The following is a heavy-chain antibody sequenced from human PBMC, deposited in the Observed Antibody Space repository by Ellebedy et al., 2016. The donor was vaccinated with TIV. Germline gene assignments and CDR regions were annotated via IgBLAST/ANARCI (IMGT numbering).Heavy chain of an antibody. CDR3: ARARGLSSSWYNY. Sequence: MPSETLSLSCAVYGGSFSGYYWSWIRQPPGKGLEWIGYIRHSGSTNYNPSLTSRVTISVVTSKNQFSLQLSSVTAAGTAVYYCARARGLSSSWYNYWGQGTLVTVSS. J-gene: IGHJ4*02. CDR1: GGSFSGYY. CDR2: IRHSGST. D-gene: IGHD6-13*01. V-gene: IGHV4-34*01.